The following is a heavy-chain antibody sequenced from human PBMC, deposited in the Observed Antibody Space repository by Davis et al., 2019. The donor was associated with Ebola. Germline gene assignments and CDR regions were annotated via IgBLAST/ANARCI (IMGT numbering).Heavy chain of an antibody. V-gene: IGHV1-8*01. CDR1: GYTFTSYD. J-gene: IGHJ5*02. CDR3: ARGRGVQGVIQNWFDP. D-gene: IGHD3-10*01. Sequence: ASVKVSCKASGYTFTSYDINWVRQATGQGLEWMGWMNPNSGNTGYAQKFQGRVTMTRNTSISTAYMELSSLRSEDTAVYYCARGRGVQGVIQNWFDPWGQGTLVTVSS. CDR2: MNPNSGNT.